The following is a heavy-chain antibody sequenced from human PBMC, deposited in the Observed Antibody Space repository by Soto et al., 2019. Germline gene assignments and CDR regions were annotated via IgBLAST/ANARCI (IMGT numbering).Heavy chain of an antibody. V-gene: IGHV1-3*01. Sequence: ASVKVSCKASGYTFTSYVMYWVRQAPGQRLEWMGWINAGNGNTKYPQKFQGRVTITRDTSASTAYMELSSLRSEDTAVYYCASSPYFRCGGDFHPFDYWGQGTLVTVSS. J-gene: IGHJ4*02. CDR2: INAGNGNT. CDR3: ASSPYFRCGGDFHPFDY. CDR1: GYTFTSYV. D-gene: IGHD2-21*02.